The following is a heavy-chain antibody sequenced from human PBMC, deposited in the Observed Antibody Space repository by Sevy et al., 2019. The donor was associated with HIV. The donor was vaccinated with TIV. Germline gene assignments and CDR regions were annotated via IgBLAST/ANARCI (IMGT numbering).Heavy chain of an antibody. CDR2: ISSGFSTI. Sequence: GGSLRLSCAASGFTFSSYSMNWVRQAPGKGLEWVSYISSGFSTIHYADSVKGRFTISRDNAKNSLYLQMNRLRAEDTAGYYCARDNGDYFLSTSVFDYWGQGTLVTVSS. D-gene: IGHD4-17*01. J-gene: IGHJ4*02. CDR1: GFTFSSYS. CDR3: ARDNGDYFLSTSVFDY. V-gene: IGHV3-48*01.